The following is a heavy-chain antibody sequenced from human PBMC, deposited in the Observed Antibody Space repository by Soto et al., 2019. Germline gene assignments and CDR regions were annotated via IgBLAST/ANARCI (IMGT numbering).Heavy chain of an antibody. V-gene: IGHV4-4*02. CDR3: ASSSSSEGRNWFDP. Sequence: SETLSLTCAVSGGSISSSNWWSWVRQPPGKGLEWIGEIYHSGSTNYNPSLKSRVTISVDKSKTQFSLKRSSVTAADTAVYYCASSSSSEGRNWFDPWGQGTLVTVSS. D-gene: IGHD6-6*01. CDR2: IYHSGST. CDR1: GGSISSSNW. J-gene: IGHJ5*02.